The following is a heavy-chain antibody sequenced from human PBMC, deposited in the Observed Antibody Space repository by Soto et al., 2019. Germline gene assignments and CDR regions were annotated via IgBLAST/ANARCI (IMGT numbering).Heavy chain of an antibody. Sequence: SETLSLTCTVSGGSISSSSYYWGWIRQPPGKGLEWIGSIYYRGNTYYNPSLKSRVTISVDTSKNQFSLKLSSVTAADTAVYYCAREGEGYCSGGSCQVDYWGQGTLVTVSS. CDR1: GGSISSSSYY. CDR3: AREGEGYCSGGSCQVDY. CDR2: IYYRGNT. J-gene: IGHJ4*02. D-gene: IGHD2-15*01. V-gene: IGHV4-39*02.